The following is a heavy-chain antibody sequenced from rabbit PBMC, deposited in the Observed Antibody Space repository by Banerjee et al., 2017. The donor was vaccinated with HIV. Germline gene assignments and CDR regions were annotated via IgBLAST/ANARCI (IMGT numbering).Heavy chain of an antibody. CDR1: GFSFSNKYV. J-gene: IGHJ3*01. CDR2: INTSSGNT. Sequence: QEQLEESGGDLVKPEGSLTLTCKASGFSFSNKYVMCWVRQAPGKGLEWIACINTSSGNTVYASWAKGRFTISRTSSTTVALQMTSLTAADTATYFCARDVDVGYVGVGYALWGQGTLVTVS. D-gene: IGHD6-1*01. V-gene: IGHV1S45*01. CDR3: ARDVDVGYVGVGYAL.